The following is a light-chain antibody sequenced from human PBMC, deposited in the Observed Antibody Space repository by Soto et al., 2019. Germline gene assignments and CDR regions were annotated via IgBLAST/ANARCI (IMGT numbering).Light chain of an antibody. CDR3: MQASQCPCT. J-gene: IGKJ3*01. Sequence: DIVMTQTPLSSPVTLGQPASISCRSSQSLVHSDGSTYLSWLHQRPGQPPRLLIYKTSIRFSGVPDRFSGSGAGTDFTLSISRVEAEDVGIYYCMQASQCPCTFGPGTTVDIK. CDR1: QSLVHSDGSTY. CDR2: KTS. V-gene: IGKV2-24*01.